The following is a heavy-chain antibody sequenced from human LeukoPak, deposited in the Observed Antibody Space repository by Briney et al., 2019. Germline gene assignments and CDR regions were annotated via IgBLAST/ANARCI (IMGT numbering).Heavy chain of an antibody. D-gene: IGHD6-13*01. CDR3: AKDLGSSWGIDY. J-gene: IGHJ4*02. V-gene: IGHV3-23*01. CDR1: EFTFSSYA. Sequence: GGSLRLSCAASEFTFSSYAMNWVRQAPGKGLEWVSAMSGSGGSTYYAGSVKGRFTISRDNSKNTLYLQMNSLRAEDTAVYYCAKDLGSSWGIDYWGQGTLVTVSS. CDR2: MSGSGGST.